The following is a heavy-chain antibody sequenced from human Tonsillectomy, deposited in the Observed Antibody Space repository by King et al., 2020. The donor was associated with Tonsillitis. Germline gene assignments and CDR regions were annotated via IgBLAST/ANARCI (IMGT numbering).Heavy chain of an antibody. Sequence: VQLVQSGGGLVKPGGSLRLSCAASRFIFTNAWMNWVRQTPGKGLEWVGRIKSKADGGTTDYAAPVKGRFTISRDDSKNTLYLQVNSLKTEDTAVYYCTNLHTDILTGYYIADYWGQGTLVTVSS. J-gene: IGHJ4*02. D-gene: IGHD3-9*01. V-gene: IGHV3-15*01. CDR2: IKSKADGGTT. CDR1: RFIFTNAW. CDR3: TNLHTDILTGYYIADY.